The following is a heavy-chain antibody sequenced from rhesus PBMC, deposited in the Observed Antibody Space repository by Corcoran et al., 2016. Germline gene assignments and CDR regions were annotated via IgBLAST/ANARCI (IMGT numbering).Heavy chain of an antibody. V-gene: IGHV4-173*01. CDR2: ISGWGGTS. D-gene: IGHD1-20*01. J-gene: IGHJ3*01. CDR3: ARGGYGWNSFAFDF. Sequence: QVWLQESGPGLVKPSETLSLTCDVSGGSIRRHYWNWIRQSPGGGLEWIGRISGWGGTSDDNPSVKSRVTITTDTSKNQFSLDLNSVTAADTAVYYCARGGYGWNSFAFDFWGQGLRVTVSS. CDR1: GGSIRRHY.